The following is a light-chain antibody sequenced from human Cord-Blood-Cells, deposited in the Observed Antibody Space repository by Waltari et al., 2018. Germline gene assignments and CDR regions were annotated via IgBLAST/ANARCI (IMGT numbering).Light chain of an antibody. V-gene: IGKV3-11*01. CDR3: QQRSNWPRLT. J-gene: IGKJ4*01. Sequence: EIVLTQSPATLSLSRGESATLSCRASQSVSSYLAWYQQKPGQAPSLLIYDASNRSTGIPARFSGSGSGTDVTLTISSLEPEDFSVYYCQQRSNWPRLTFGGGTKVEIK. CDR1: QSVSSY. CDR2: DAS.